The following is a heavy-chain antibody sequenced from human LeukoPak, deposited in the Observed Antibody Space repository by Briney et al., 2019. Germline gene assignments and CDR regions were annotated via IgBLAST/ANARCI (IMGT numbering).Heavy chain of an antibody. CDR2: VYTSGAA. Sequence: SETLSLTCTVSGGSISSYYWSWVRQHPGKGLEWIGYVYTSGAANYNSSLKSRVTISVDTSKNHFSLKLSSVTAADTAVYYCARHSRYGGSPTSYFYHYYMDVWGKGTTVTVSS. CDR1: GGSISSYY. CDR3: ARHSRYGGSPTSYFYHYYMDV. V-gene: IGHV4-4*09. D-gene: IGHD4-23*01. J-gene: IGHJ6*03.